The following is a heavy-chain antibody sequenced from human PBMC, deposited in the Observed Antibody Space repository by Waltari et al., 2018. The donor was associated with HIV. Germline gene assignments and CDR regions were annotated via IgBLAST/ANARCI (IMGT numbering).Heavy chain of an antibody. CDR2: INLDGSTT. D-gene: IGHD3-16*01. CDR1: GFPFTSSW. J-gene: IGHJ4*02. V-gene: IGHV3-74*01. Sequence: EVQLVESGGGSVQPGGSLRLSCAASGFPFTSSWMHWVRQAPGKGLVWVSRINLDGSTTTYADSVKGRFTISRDNAKSTLYLQMSSLRAEDTAMYYCARDFRSPKGDFDYWGQGTLVSVSS. CDR3: ARDFRSPKGDFDY.